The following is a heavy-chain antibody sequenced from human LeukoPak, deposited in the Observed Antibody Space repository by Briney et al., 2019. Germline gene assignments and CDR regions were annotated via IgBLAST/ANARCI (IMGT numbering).Heavy chain of an antibody. CDR1: GFTFSDYY. CDR3: ARAQYCTNGVCSDAFDI. D-gene: IGHD2-8*01. J-gene: IGHJ3*02. V-gene: IGHV3-11*01. CDR2: ISSSGSTI. Sequence: GGSLRLSCAASGFTFSDYYMSWIRQAPGKGLEWVSYISSSGSTIYYADSVKGRFTISSDNAKNSLYLQMNSLRAEDTAVYYCARAQYCTNGVCSDAFDIWGQGTMVTVSS.